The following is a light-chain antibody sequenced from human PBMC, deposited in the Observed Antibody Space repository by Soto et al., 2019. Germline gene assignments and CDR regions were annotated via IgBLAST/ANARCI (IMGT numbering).Light chain of an antibody. CDR3: ATWDSSLSAGV. V-gene: IGLV1-51*01. CDR2: DND. Sequence: QSVLTQPPSVSAAPGQKVTISCSGSSSNIGNNYVFWYQQLPGTAPKLLIYDNDKRPSGIPDRFSGSKSGTSATRGITGLQTGDEADYYCATWDSSLSAGVFGGGTKVTVL. CDR1: SSNIGNNY. J-gene: IGLJ2*01.